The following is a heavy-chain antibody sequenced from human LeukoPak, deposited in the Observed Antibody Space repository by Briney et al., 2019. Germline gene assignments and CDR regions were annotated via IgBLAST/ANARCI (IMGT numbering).Heavy chain of an antibody. J-gene: IGHJ4*02. CDR2: ISGSGGST. V-gene: IGHV3-23*01. CDR3: ARGPYYYGSGSYYNSWTDY. CDR1: GFTFSSYG. D-gene: IGHD3-10*01. Sequence: GGSLRLSCAASGFTFSSYGMSWVRQAPGKGLEWVSAISGSGGSTYYADSVKGRFTISRDNAKNSLYLQMNSLRAEDTAVYYCARGPYYYGSGSYYNSWTDYWGQGTLVTVSS.